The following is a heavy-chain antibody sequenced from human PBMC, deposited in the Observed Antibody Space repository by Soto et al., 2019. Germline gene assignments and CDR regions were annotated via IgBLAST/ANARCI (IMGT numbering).Heavy chain of an antibody. D-gene: IGHD6-6*01. Sequence: KQSQTLSLTCTVSGGSISSYYWSWIRQPPGKGLEWIGYIYYSGSTNYNPSLKSRVTISVDTSKNQFSLKLSSVTAADTAVYYCARLSIAAQHGAFDIWGQGTMVTVSS. CDR2: IYYSGST. CDR1: GGSISSYY. J-gene: IGHJ3*02. V-gene: IGHV4-59*08. CDR3: ARLSIAAQHGAFDI.